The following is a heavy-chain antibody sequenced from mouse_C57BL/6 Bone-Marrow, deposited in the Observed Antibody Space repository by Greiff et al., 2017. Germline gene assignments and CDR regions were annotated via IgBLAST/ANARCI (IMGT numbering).Heavy chain of an antibody. CDR3: AKSYGSSWYFDV. CDR2: IYPRSGNT. CDR1: GYTFTSYG. Sequence: VKLHQSGAELARPGASVKLSCKASGYTFTSYGISWVKQRTGQGLEWIGEIYPRSGNTYYNEKFKGKATLTADKSSSTAYMELRSLTSEDSAVYFCAKSYGSSWYFDVWGTGTTVTVSS. J-gene: IGHJ1*03. V-gene: IGHV1-81*01. D-gene: IGHD1-1*01.